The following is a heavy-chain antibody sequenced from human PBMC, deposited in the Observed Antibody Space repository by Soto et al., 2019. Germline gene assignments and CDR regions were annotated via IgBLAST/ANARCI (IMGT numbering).Heavy chain of an antibody. Sequence: GGSLRLSCAASGFTFSDYYMSWIRQAPGKGLEWVSYISSSGSTIYYADSVKGRFTISRDNAKNSLYLQMNSLRAEDTAVYYCARVGLGEPNYYYYYYMDVWGKGTTVTVSS. CDR1: GFTFSDYY. CDR3: ARVGLGEPNYYYYYYMDV. V-gene: IGHV3-11*01. J-gene: IGHJ6*03. D-gene: IGHD3-10*01. CDR2: ISSSGSTI.